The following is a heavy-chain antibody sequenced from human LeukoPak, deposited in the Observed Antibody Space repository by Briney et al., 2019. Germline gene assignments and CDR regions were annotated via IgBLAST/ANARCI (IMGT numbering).Heavy chain of an antibody. J-gene: IGHJ4*02. CDR3: VRAAGSYQVFDY. CDR1: GFTFSSYS. D-gene: IGHD1-26*01. V-gene: IGHV3-48*01. Sequence: GGSLRLSCAASGFTFSSYSMNWVRQAPGKGLEWVSYIISSSSTIYYADSVKGRFTISRDNAKNSLYLQMNSLRAEDTAVYYSVRAAGSYQVFDYWGQGTLVTVSS. CDR2: IISSSSTI.